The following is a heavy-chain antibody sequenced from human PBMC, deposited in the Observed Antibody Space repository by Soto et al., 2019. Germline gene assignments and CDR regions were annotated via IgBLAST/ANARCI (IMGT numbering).Heavy chain of an antibody. CDR1: GGSFRTVP. CDR2: ITPVFGTA. Sequence: GASLKVSCKASGGSFRTVPFSWVRQAPGQGLEWMGGITPVFGTANYAQKFQGRVTITADESTTTAYMELNSLRYEDTAIYFCASGKFGTHFFDYWGQGTQVTVS. V-gene: IGHV1-69*13. D-gene: IGHD3-10*01. CDR3: ASGKFGTHFFDY. J-gene: IGHJ4*02.